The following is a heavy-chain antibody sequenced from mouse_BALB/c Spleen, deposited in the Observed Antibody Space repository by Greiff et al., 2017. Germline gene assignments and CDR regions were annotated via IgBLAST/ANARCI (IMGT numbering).Heavy chain of an antibody. CDR2: IWSGGST. CDR1: GFSLTSYG. Sequence: QVQLQQSGPSLVQPSQSLSITCTASGFSLTSYGVHWVRQSPGKGLEWLGVIWSGGSTDYNAAFMSRLSITKDNSKSQVFFKMNSLQADDTAIYYCAKGDYDYAMDYWGQGTSVTVSA. D-gene: IGHD2-4*01. J-gene: IGHJ4*01. CDR3: AKGDYDYAMDY. V-gene: IGHV2-5-1*01.